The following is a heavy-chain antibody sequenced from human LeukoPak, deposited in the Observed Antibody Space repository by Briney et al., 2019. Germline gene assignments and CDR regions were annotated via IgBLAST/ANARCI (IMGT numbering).Heavy chain of an antibody. CDR3: ARCNYDFWSGLSANYYYYMDV. CDR2: IYSGGST. V-gene: IGHV3-53*01. CDR1: GFTVSSNY. J-gene: IGHJ6*03. D-gene: IGHD3-3*01. Sequence: GGSLRLSCAASGFTVSSNYMSWVRQAPGNRLDSVSVIYSGGSTYYADSVKGRFTISRDNSKNTLYLQMNSLRAEDTAVYYCARCNYDFWSGLSANYYYYMDVWGKGTTVTVSS.